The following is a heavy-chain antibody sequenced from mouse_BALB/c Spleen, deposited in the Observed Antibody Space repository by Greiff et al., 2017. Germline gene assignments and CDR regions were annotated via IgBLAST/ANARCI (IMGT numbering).Heavy chain of an antibody. Sequence: EVQLQQSGPELVKPGASVKMSCKASGYTFTSYVMHWVKQKPGQGLEWIGYINPYNDGTKYNEKFKGKATLTSDKSSSTAYMELSSLTSEDSAVYYCARGEYYDYDWFAYWGQGTLVTVSA. CDR1: GYTFTSYV. CDR2: INPYNDGT. J-gene: IGHJ3*01. D-gene: IGHD2-4*01. V-gene: IGHV1-14*01. CDR3: ARGEYYDYDWFAY.